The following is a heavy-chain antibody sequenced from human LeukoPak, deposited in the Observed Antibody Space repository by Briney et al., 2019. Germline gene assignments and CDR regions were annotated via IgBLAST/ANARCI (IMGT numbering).Heavy chain of an antibody. D-gene: IGHD1-26*01. V-gene: IGHV4-34*01. CDR2: INHSGST. CDR3: SGSYLYYYYYYMHV. CDR1: GGSFSGYY. J-gene: IGHJ6*03. Sequence: SETLSVTCAVYGGSFSGYYWSWIRQPPGKGLEWIGEINHSGSTNYNPSLKSRVTISVDTSKNQFSLKLSSVTAADTAVYYCSGSYLYYYYYYMHVWGKGTTVTISS.